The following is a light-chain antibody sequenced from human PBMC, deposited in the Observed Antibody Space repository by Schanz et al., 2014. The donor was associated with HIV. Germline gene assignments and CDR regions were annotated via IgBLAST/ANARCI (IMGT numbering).Light chain of an antibody. CDR1: ERVSRN. Sequence: EIVMTQSPATLSVSPGERVTLSCRASERVSRNLAWYQQNPGHPPRLLFFAASTSATGIPSRFSGSGSGTDFTLTISRLEPEDFAVYYCQQYGSSPITFGQGTRLEIK. V-gene: IGKV3-15*01. CDR2: AAS. J-gene: IGKJ5*01. CDR3: QQYGSSPIT.